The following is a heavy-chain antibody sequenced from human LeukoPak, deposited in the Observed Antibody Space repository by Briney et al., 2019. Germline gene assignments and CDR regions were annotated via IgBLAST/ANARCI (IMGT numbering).Heavy chain of an antibody. CDR1: GGSINYGGSY. D-gene: IGHD5-18*01. Sequence: SQTLSLTCTVSGGSINYGGSYWSWIRQPPGKGLEWIGYMYYSGSTSYNPSLKSRVTMSVDTSKNQFSLKLSSVTAADTAVYYCATIRDTAHRYWYFDLWGRGTLVIVSS. V-gene: IGHV4-61*08. J-gene: IGHJ2*01. CDR2: MYYSGST. CDR3: ATIRDTAHRYWYFDL.